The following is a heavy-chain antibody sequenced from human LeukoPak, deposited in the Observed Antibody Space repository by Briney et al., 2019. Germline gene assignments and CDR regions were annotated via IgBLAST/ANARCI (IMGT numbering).Heavy chain of an antibody. Sequence: PGGSLRLSCAASGFTFSSYSMSWVRQAPGKGLEWVSAISGSGGSTYYADSVKGRFTISRDNSKNTLYLKMNSLRAEDTAVYYCAKDPRLQELSLAGLADYWGQGTLVTVSS. CDR2: ISGSGGST. D-gene: IGHD3-16*01. J-gene: IGHJ4*02. CDR1: GFTFSSYS. CDR3: AKDPRLQELSLAGLADY. V-gene: IGHV3-23*01.